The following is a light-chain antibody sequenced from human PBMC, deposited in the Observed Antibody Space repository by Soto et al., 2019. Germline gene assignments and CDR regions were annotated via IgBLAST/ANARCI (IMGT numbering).Light chain of an antibody. Sequence: EIVLTQSPDTLSLSPGERATLSCRDVHSFSSYLAWYQQKPGQAPRLLIYDASNRATGIPARFSGGGSGTDFTLTISSLGPEDFAVYYCQQRSNWPITFGQGTRLEI. CDR1: HSFSSY. V-gene: IGKV3-11*01. CDR3: QQRSNWPIT. CDR2: DAS. J-gene: IGKJ5*01.